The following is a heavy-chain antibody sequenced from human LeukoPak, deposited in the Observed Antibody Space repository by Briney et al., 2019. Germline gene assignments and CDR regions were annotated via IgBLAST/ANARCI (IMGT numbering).Heavy chain of an antibody. J-gene: IGHJ3*02. CDR3: ARDLLKNDYGNAFDI. Sequence: PGGSLRLSCVASGFTFSNYEMHWVRQAPRKGLEWISFITSSGTTMYYADSVKGRFTISRDNAKNSLHLQMNSLRAEDTAVYYCARDLLKNDYGNAFDIWGQGTMVTVSS. D-gene: IGHD4-17*01. V-gene: IGHV3-48*03. CDR1: GFTFSNYE. CDR2: ITSSGTTM.